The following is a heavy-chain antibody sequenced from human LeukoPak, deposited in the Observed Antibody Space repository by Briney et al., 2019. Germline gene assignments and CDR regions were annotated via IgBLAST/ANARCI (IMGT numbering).Heavy chain of an antibody. J-gene: IGHJ5*02. CDR1: GSTFSSYA. CDR3: AKDGGDIVVVVAADGINWFDP. CDR2: ISGSGGST. D-gene: IGHD2-15*01. V-gene: IGHV3-23*01. Sequence: GGSLRLSCAASGSTFSSYAMSWVRQAPGKGLEWVSAISGSGGSTYYADSVKGRFTISRDNSKNTLYLQMNSLRAEDTAVYYCAKDGGDIVVVVAADGINWFDPWGQGTLVTVSS.